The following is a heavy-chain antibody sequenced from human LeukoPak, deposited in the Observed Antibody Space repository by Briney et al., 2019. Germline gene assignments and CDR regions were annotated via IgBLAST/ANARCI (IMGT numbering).Heavy chain of an antibody. J-gene: IGHJ4*02. CDR1: VFTFSSYA. Sequence: PGGSLRLSCAASVFTFSSYAMHWVRQAPGKGLEWVAVISYDGSNKYYADSVKGRFTISRDNSKNTLYLQMNSLRAEDTAVYYCARPRGIYGDFLVYWGQGTLVTVSS. V-gene: IGHV3-30-3*01. CDR2: ISYDGSNK. CDR3: ARPRGIYGDFLVY. D-gene: IGHD4-17*01.